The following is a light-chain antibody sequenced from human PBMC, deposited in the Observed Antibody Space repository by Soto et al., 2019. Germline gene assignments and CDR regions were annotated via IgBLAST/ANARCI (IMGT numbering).Light chain of an antibody. CDR3: QEYGSSIT. V-gene: IGKV3-20*01. CDR2: GAS. Sequence: EVVLTQSPGTLSLSPGERATLSCRASQSVSSSYLAWYQQTPGQAPSLLIYGASNNATGIPDRFSGRGSGTDFALTMRRLEPEDFAVYYCQEYGSSITFGQGTRLESK. J-gene: IGKJ5*01. CDR1: QSVSSSY.